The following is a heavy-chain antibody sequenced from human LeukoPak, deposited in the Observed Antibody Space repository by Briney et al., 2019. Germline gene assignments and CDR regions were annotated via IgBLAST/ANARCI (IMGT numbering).Heavy chain of an antibody. CDR1: GFTFSSFS. D-gene: IGHD6-19*01. Sequence: PRGSLRLSCAASGFTFSSFSMNWVRQAPGKGLEWVSSISSSSAYIYYADSVKGRFTISRDNAKNSLYLQMNSLRAEDTAVYYCARGPYSSGWHFDYWGQGTLVTVSS. V-gene: IGHV3-21*01. CDR3: ARGPYSSGWHFDY. CDR2: ISSSSAYI. J-gene: IGHJ4*02.